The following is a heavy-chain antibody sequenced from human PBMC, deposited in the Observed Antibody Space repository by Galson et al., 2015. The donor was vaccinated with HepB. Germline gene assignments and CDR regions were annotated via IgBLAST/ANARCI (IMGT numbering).Heavy chain of an antibody. D-gene: IGHD1-26*01. CDR1: GDSVSSNSAS. J-gene: IGHJ3*02. Sequence: CAISGDSVSSNSASWNWIRQSPSRGLEWLGRTYYRSKWYNEYAESVKSRIIINSDTSQNHFSLQLNSVTPEDTAVYYCARDPPWAPSTFDIWGQGTMVTVSS. V-gene: IGHV6-1*01. CDR2: TYYRSKWYN. CDR3: ARDPPWAPSTFDI.